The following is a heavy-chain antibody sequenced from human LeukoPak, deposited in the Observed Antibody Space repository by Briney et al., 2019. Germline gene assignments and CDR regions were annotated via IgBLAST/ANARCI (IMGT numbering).Heavy chain of an antibody. CDR3: ARDLVSRIVVVPAAILLGY. Sequence: GGSLRVSCAASGFSFSDYYMSWIRQAPGKRLEWVSYISSSGSTIYCADSVKGRFTISRDNAKNSLYLQMNSLRAEDTAVYYCARDLVSRIVVVPAAILLGYWGQGTLVTVSS. CDR1: GFSFSDYY. J-gene: IGHJ4*02. V-gene: IGHV3-11*01. D-gene: IGHD2-2*02. CDR2: ISSSGSTI.